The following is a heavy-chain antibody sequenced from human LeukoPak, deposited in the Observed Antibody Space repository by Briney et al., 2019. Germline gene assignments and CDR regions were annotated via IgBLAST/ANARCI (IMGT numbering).Heavy chain of an antibody. V-gene: IGHV4-34*01. CDR1: GGSFSGYY. Sequence: SETLSLTCAVYGGSFSGYYWTWIRQSPGKGLEWIGEINHSGNNNYNPSLKSRVTIAVDTSKNQFSLKVRSVTAADTAIYYCARARETEPIDYWGQGTLVTVSS. J-gene: IGHJ4*02. CDR3: ARARETEPIDY. CDR2: INHSGNN.